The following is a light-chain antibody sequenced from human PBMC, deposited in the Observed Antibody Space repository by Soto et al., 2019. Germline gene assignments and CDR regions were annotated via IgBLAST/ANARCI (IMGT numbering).Light chain of an antibody. CDR1: SSDVGGYSY. CDR2: DVS. V-gene: IGLV2-14*03. J-gene: IGLJ3*02. CDR3: SSYTSSSPL. Sequence: QSVLTQPASVSGSPGQSITISCTGTSSDVGGYSYVSWYQQHPGKAPKLMIYDVSDRPSGVSNRFSGSKSGNTASLTISGLQAEDEADYYCSSYTSSSPLFGGGTKLTVL.